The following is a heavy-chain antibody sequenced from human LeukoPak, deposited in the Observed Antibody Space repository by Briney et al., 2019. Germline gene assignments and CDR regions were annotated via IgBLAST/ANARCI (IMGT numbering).Heavy chain of an antibody. CDR1: GFTFSSYE. V-gene: IGHV3-48*03. CDR2: ISRSGSTI. CDR3: ARVLKTPRAFDI. J-gene: IGHJ3*02. D-gene: IGHD2-15*01. Sequence: PGGSLRLSCAASGFTFSSYEMNWVRQAPGKGLEWVSYISRSGSTIYYADSVKGRFTISRDNAKNTLYLQMNSLRAEDTAVYYCARVLKTPRAFDIWGQGTMVTVSS.